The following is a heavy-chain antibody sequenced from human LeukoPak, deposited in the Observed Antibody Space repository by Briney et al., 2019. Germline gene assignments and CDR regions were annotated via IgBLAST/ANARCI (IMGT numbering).Heavy chain of an antibody. CDR1: GFTFSSYT. Sequence: GGSLRLSCAASGFTFSSYTINWVRQAPGKGLEWVSSISGNSNYIYYADSVKGRFTISRDNAKNSLYLQMNSLRPEDTAVYYCARDRGHYYASGSYSQYWYFDLWGRGTLVTVSS. J-gene: IGHJ2*01. CDR2: ISGNSNYI. D-gene: IGHD3-10*01. V-gene: IGHV3-21*01. CDR3: ARDRGHYYASGSYSQYWYFDL.